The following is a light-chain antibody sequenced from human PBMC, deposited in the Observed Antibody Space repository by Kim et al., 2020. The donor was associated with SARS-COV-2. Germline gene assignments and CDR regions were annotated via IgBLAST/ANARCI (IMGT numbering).Light chain of an antibody. V-gene: IGLV1-47*01. J-gene: IGLJ3*02. CDR3: ASWDNNLTGWV. CDR1: SSNIGSNY. Sequence: PGQRVTIACSGGSSNIGSNYVDWYQQLPGTAPKLLIYRNQRPSGVPDRFSGSKSGTSGSLAISGLRSEDEADYYCASWDNNLTGWVFGGGTKLTVL. CDR2: RN.